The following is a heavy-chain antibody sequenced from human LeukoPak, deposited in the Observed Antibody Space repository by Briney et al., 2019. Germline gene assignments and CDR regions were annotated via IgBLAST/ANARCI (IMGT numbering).Heavy chain of an antibody. V-gene: IGHV3-9*01. CDR3: AKGFAQYYYDSIHAFDI. J-gene: IGHJ3*02. CDR1: GFTFDDYA. CDR2: ISWNSGSI. Sequence: GGSLRLSCAASGFTFDDYAMHWVRQAPGKGLEWVSGISWNSGSIGYADSVKGRFTISRDNAKNSLYLQMNSLRAEDTALYYCAKGFAQYYYDSIHAFDIWGQGTMVTVSS. D-gene: IGHD3-22*01.